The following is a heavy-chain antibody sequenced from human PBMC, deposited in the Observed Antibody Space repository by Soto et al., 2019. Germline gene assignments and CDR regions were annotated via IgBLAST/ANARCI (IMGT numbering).Heavy chain of an antibody. CDR2: INPSGGST. V-gene: IGHV1-46*01. CDR3: AILLKSPLDALDI. CDR1: GYTFTSYY. J-gene: IGHJ3*02. Sequence: ASVKVSCKASGYTFTSYYMHWVRQAPGQGLEWMGIINPSGGSTSYAQKFQGRVTMTRDTSTSTVYMELSSLRSEDTAVYYCAILLKSPLDALDIWGQGTMVTLSS.